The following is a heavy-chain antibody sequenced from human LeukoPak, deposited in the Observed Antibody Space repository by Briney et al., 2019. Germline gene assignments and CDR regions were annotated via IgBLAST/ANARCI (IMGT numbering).Heavy chain of an antibody. V-gene: IGHV3-53*01. J-gene: IGHJ6*03. Sequence: GGSLRLSCAASWFTVSINYMSWVRQAPGKGLEWVSVIYSGGSTYYADSVKGRFTISRDNSNNTLYLQMNSLRAEDTAVYYCASGSGSYRTPYYYMDVWGKGTTVTVSS. D-gene: IGHD3-10*01. CDR1: WFTVSINY. CDR3: ASGSGSYRTPYYYMDV. CDR2: IYSGGST.